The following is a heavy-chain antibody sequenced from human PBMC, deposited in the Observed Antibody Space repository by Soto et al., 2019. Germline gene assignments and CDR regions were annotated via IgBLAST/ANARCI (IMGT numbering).Heavy chain of an antibody. CDR3: ARHPTGYPSWFDS. D-gene: IGHD3-9*01. CDR1: GGSISSRPYN. J-gene: IGHJ5*01. V-gene: IGHV4-39*01. Sequence: SETLSLTCTVSGGSISSRPYNWGWIRQPPKKGLEWIWTISYSATTYYNPSLKSRVTMSVDTSQNQFSLKLSSVTAADTAVYYCARHPTGYPSWFDSWGQGTLVTVSS. CDR2: ISYSATT.